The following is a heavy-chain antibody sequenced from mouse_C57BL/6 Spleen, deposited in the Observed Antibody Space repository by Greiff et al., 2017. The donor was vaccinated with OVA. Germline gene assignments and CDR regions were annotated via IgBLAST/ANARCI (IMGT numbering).Heavy chain of an antibody. Sequence: EVKLQQSGAELVRPGASVKLSCTASGFNIKDDYMHWVKQRPEQGLEWIGWIDPENGDTEYASKFQGKATITADTSSNTADLQLSSLTSEDTAVYYCTTWGYYGSSYLFAYWGQGTLVTVSA. CDR3: TTWGYYGSSYLFAY. J-gene: IGHJ3*01. CDR2: IDPENGDT. V-gene: IGHV14-4*01. D-gene: IGHD1-1*01. CDR1: GFNIKDDY.